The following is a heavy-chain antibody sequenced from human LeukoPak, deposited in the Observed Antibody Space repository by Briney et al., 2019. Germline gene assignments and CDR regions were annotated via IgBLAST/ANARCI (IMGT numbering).Heavy chain of an antibody. CDR3: ARVEMATIEAFDI. Sequence: ASVKVSCKASRYTFTGYYMNWVRQAPGLGLEWMGWINPSSGGTNYAQKFQGRVTMTRDTSISTAYMELSRLRSDDTAVYYCARVEMATIEAFDIWGQGTMVTVSS. D-gene: IGHD5-24*01. V-gene: IGHV1-2*02. CDR2: INPSSGGT. CDR1: RYTFTGYY. J-gene: IGHJ3*02.